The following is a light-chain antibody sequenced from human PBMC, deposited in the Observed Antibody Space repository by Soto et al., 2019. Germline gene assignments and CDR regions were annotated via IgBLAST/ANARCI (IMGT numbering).Light chain of an antibody. CDR2: DAS. J-gene: IGKJ5*01. V-gene: IGKV1-5*01. Sequence: DIQMTQSPSTLSASVGDRVTITCRASQSISSWLAWYQQKPGKAPKLLIYDASSLESGVPSRFSSSGSGTEFTLTISSLQPDDFATYYCQQYNSYRITFGQGTRLEIK. CDR3: QQYNSYRIT. CDR1: QSISSW.